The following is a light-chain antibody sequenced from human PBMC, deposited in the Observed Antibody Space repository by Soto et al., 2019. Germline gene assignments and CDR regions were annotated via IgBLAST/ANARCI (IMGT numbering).Light chain of an antibody. CDR1: QSVSNN. V-gene: IGKV3-15*01. J-gene: IGKJ4*01. CDR3: QKSYSTPLN. Sequence: EIVMTQSPATLSVSPVERATVPCRASQSVSNNLAWYQQKPGQAPRLLIYGASTRATGIPARFSGSGYGTEFTLTISSLQSEDFATYYCQKSYSTPLNCGGGTKGDIK. CDR2: GAS.